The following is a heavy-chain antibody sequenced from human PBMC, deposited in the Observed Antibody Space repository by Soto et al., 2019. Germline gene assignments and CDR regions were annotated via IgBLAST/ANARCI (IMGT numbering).Heavy chain of an antibody. D-gene: IGHD3-22*01. J-gene: IGHJ4*02. CDR3: ARNYYDSSDRDYLDY. Sequence: ASVKVSCKASGYTFTSYYIHWVRQAPGQGLEWMGWINPITGGTNYAPKFQGRVTMTRDTSITTAYMELSRLRSDDTAVYYCARNYYDSSDRDYLDYWGQGTPVTVSS. CDR1: GYTFTSYY. CDR2: INPITGGT. V-gene: IGHV1-2*02.